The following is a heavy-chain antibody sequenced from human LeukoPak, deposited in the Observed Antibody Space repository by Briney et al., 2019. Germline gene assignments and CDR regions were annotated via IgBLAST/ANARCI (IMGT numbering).Heavy chain of an antibody. CDR1: GFTFSSYA. J-gene: IGHJ4*02. D-gene: IGHD2-15*01. CDR2: ISGSGGST. Sequence: GGSLRLSCAASGFTFSSYAMSWVRQAPGKGLEWVSAISGSGGSTYYADSVKGRFTIYRDNSKNKLYLQMNSLRAVDTAVYYCAKAKIGLAVGYWGQGTLVTVSS. CDR3: AKAKIGLAVGY. V-gene: IGHV3-23*01.